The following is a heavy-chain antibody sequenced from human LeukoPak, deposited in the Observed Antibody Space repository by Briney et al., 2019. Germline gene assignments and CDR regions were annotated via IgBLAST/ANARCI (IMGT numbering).Heavy chain of an antibody. D-gene: IGHD6-13*01. J-gene: IGHJ6*02. CDR3: ASCIAAAGTFGMDV. V-gene: IGHV4-59*08. CDR2: IYYSGST. CDR1: GGSISSYY. Sequence: PSETLSLTCTVSGGSISSYYWSWIRQPPGKGLEWIGYIYYSGSTNYNPSLKSRVTISVDTSKNQFSLKLSSVTAADTAVYYCASCIAAAGTFGMDVWGQGTTVTVSS.